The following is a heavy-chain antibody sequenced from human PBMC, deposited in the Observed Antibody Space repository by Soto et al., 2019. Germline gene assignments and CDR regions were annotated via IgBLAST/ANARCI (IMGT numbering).Heavy chain of an antibody. D-gene: IGHD2-2*01. CDR1: GFTFSSYA. Sequence: EVQLLESGGGLVQPGGSLRLSCAASGFTFSSYAMSWVRQAPGKGLEWVSAISGSGGSTYYADSVKGRFTISRDNSKNTLYLQMNSLRAEDTAVYYCAKDAPIVVVPAATSGDFDYWGQGTLVTVSS. CDR2: ISGSGGST. CDR3: AKDAPIVVVPAATSGDFDY. V-gene: IGHV3-23*01. J-gene: IGHJ4*02.